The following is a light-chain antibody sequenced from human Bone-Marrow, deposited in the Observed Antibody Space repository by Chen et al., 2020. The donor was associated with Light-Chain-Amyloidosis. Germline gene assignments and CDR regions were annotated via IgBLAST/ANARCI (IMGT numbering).Light chain of an antibody. CDR1: QSVSSN. CDR2: GAS. J-gene: IGKJ3*01. V-gene: IGKV3-15*01. Sequence: EIVMTQSPATLSVSPGERVTPSCRASQSVSSNLAWYQQKPGQAPRLLIFGASTRATGVPARFSGSGSGTEFTLTISSLQSEDFAVYFCQQYNDWPLFGPGTKVDIK. CDR3: QQYNDWPL.